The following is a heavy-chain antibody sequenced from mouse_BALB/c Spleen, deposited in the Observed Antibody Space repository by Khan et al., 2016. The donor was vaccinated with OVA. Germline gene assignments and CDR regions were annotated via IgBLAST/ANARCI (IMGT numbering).Heavy chain of an antibody. Sequence: QVQLKESGAELMKPGASVKISCKATGYTFSSYWIEWLKQRPGHGLEWIGEILPGTGSTNYNAKFKGKATFTADTSSNKAYMQLRSLTTEASAVYSCPPNWFWFAYWGQGTLVTVSA. D-gene: IGHD4-1*01. CDR1: GYTFSSYW. J-gene: IGHJ3*01. V-gene: IGHV1-9*01. CDR3: PPNWFWFAY. CDR2: ILPGTGST.